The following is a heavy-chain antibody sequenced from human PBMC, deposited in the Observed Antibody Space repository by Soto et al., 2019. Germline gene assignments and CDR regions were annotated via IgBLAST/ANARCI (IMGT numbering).Heavy chain of an antibody. J-gene: IGHJ4*02. CDR3: ARDDRYYDFWSGYSFHH. CDR2: IYYSGST. CDR1: GGSISSGGYY. Sequence: SETLSLTCTVSGGSISSGGYYWSWIRQHPGKGLEWIGYIYYSGSTYYNPSLKSRVTISVDTSKNQFSLKLSSVTAADTAVYYCARDDRYYDFWSGYSFHHWGQGTLVTVSS. D-gene: IGHD3-3*01. V-gene: IGHV4-31*03.